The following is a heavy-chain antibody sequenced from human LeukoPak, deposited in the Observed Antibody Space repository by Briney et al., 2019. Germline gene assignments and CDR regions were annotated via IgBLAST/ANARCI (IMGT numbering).Heavy chain of an antibody. CDR1: GFTFSSYG. D-gene: IGHD3-10*01. Sequence: GRSLRLSCAASGFTFSSYGMHWVRQAPGKGLEWVALITYDGYYKYYADSVKGRFTISRDNSKNMYLQMNSLRAEDTAVYYCAKHLISMVRGSPMEVWGQGTTVTVSS. CDR3: AKHLISMVRGSPMEV. CDR2: ITYDGYYK. V-gene: IGHV3-30*18. J-gene: IGHJ6*02.